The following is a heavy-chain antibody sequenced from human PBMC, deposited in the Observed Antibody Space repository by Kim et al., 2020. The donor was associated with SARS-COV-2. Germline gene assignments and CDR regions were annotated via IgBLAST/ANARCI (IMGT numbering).Heavy chain of an antibody. J-gene: IGHJ6*02. Sequence: GGSLRLSCAASGFTFSSYGMHWVRQAPGKGLEWVAVIWYDGSNKYYADSVKGRFTISRDNSKNTLYLQMNSLRAEDTAVYYCARDPLSGGSSPDVWGQGTTVTVSS. CDR1: GFTFSSYG. CDR3: ARDPLSGGSSPDV. CDR2: IWYDGSNK. V-gene: IGHV3-33*08. D-gene: IGHD2-15*01.